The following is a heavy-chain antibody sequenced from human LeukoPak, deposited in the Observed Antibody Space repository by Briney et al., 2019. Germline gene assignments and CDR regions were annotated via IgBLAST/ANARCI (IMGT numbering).Heavy chain of an antibody. D-gene: IGHD6-19*01. Sequence: GGSLRLSCAASGFTFSGSAMHWVRQASGKGLEWVGRIRSKANSYATAYAASVKGRFTISRDDSKNTAYLQMNSLKTEDMAVYYCTPRGSPVDYWGQGTLVTISS. CDR3: TPRGSPVDY. J-gene: IGHJ4*02. CDR2: IRSKANSYAT. V-gene: IGHV3-73*01. CDR1: GFTFSGSA.